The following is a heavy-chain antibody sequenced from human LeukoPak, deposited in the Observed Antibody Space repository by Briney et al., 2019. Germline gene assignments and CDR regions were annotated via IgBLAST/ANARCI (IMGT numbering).Heavy chain of an antibody. CDR2: IIPILGIA. D-gene: IGHD3-9*01. CDR1: GGTFSSYA. J-gene: IGHJ6*02. V-gene: IGHV1-69*04. Sequence: ASVKVSCKASGGTFSSYAISWVRQAPGQGLEWMGRIIPILGIANYAQKFQGRVTITADKSTSTAYMELSSLRSEDTAVYYCARDMDILTGYQQYYYYYGMDVWGQGTTATVSS. CDR3: ARDMDILTGYQQYYYYYGMDV.